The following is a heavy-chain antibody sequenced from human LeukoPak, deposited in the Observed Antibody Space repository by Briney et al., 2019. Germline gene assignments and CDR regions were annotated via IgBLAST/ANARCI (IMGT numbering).Heavy chain of an antibody. V-gene: IGHV1-18*01. J-gene: IGHJ6*04. CDR2: ISAYNGNT. Sequence: ASVTVSCKASGYTFTSYGISWVRQAPGQGLEWMGWISAYNGNTNYAQKLQGRVTMTTDTSTSTAYMELRSLRSDDTAVYYCARDYYDFWSGYYSVDVWGKGTTVTVSS. D-gene: IGHD3-3*01. CDR1: GYTFTSYG. CDR3: ARDYYDFWSGYYSVDV.